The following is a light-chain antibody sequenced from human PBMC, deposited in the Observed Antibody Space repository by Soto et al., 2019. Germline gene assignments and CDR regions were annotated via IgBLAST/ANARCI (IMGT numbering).Light chain of an antibody. V-gene: IGKV3-20*01. CDR3: QQYSNSPGT. CDR1: QSVRSTY. Sequence: EIVLTQSPGTLSLSPGERVTLSCRASQSVRSTYLAWYQQKRGQAPRLLIYGACIRDTGISGRFSGSGSGTDFTLTITSLEPEDFAVFYCQQYSNSPGTFGQGTKLEIK. J-gene: IGKJ2*01. CDR2: GAC.